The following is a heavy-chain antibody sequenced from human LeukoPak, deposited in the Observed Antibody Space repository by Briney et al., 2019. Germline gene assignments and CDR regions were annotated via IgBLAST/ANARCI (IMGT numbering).Heavy chain of an antibody. CDR1: GGSFSGYY. D-gene: IGHD1-14*01. V-gene: IGHV4-34*01. CDR3: ARLNKPGWFDP. J-gene: IGHJ5*02. CDR2: INHSGST. Sequence: SETLSLTCAAYGGSFSGYYWSWIRQPPGKGLEWIGEINHSGSTNYNPSLKSRVTILVDTSKNQFSLRLSSVTATDTAVYYCARLNKPGWFDPWGQGTLVTVSS.